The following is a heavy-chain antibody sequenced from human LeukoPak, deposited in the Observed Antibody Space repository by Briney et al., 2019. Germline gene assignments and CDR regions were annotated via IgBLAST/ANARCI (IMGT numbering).Heavy chain of an antibody. V-gene: IGHV1-8*01. CDR1: GFTFTNYD. CDR3: ARERAASIITMVRGVTDWFDP. Sequence: ASVKVSCKATGFTFTNYDINWVRQATGQGLEWMGWMNPINGNTGYAQKFQGRVTMTRDTSISTAYMELRSLTSEDTAVYYCARERAASIITMVRGVTDWFDPWGQGTLVTVSS. J-gene: IGHJ5*02. D-gene: IGHD3-10*01. CDR2: MNPINGNT.